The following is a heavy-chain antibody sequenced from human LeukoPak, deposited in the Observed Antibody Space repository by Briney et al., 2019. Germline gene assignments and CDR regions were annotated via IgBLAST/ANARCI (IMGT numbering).Heavy chain of an antibody. J-gene: IGHJ3*02. CDR3: ASEPYGSGSFLGAFDI. CDR2: IYYSGST. CDR1: DDSIRSSAYY. Sequence: SETLSLTCAVSDDSIRSSAYYWGWIRQPPGKGLEWIGSIYYSGSTYYNPYLKSRVTISIDTSKNQFSLKLSSVTAADTAVYYCASEPYGSGSFLGAFDIWGQGTMVTVSS. D-gene: IGHD3-10*01. V-gene: IGHV4-39*01.